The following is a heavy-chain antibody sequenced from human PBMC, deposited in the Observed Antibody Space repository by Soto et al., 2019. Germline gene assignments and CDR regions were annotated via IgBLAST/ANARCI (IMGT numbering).Heavy chain of an antibody. D-gene: IGHD2-15*01. J-gene: IGHJ5*02. CDR3: ARGIATGQLDP. CDR1: GYTFTRYT. CDR2: INPDNGNT. V-gene: IGHV1-3*01. Sequence: VASVKVSCKASGYTFTRYTMNWVRQAPGQRPEWMGWINPDNGNTKSSQKFQDRVIITRDTSASTAYMDLSSLRSEDTAVYYCARGIATGQLDPWGQGTLVTVSS.